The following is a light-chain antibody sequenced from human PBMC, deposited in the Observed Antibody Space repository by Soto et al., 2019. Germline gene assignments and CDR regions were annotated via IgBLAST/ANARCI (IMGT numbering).Light chain of an antibody. V-gene: IGLV2-14*03. Sequence: QSALTQPASVSGSPGQSITISCTGTNGDVGGHNYVSWYQQYPGTATKLMIYNIGDRPAGVSSRFSGYKSGSTASLTISRLPADDEADYYCTSYANTNSLVFGGGTQLTVL. CDR2: NIG. CDR1: NGDVGGHNY. CDR3: TSYANTNSLV. J-gene: IGLJ2*01.